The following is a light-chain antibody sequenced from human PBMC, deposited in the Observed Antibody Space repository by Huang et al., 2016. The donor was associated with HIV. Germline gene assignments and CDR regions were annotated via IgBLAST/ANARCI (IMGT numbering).Light chain of an antibody. CDR3: QQYKNWPLT. Sequence: EIVMTQSPASLSVSPGERATLSCRASQSVSSKLAWYQQKPGQAPRLLIYDASTRATGIPARCSGSGSGTEFTLTISSLQSEDFVVYYCQQYKNWPLTFGGGTKVEIK. J-gene: IGKJ4*01. CDR2: DAS. V-gene: IGKV3-15*01. CDR1: QSVSSK.